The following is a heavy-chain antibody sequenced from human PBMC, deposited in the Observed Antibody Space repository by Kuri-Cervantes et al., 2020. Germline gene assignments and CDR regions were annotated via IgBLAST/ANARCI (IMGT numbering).Heavy chain of an antibody. Sequence: GESLKISCAASGFTFSSYSMNWVRQAPGKGLEWVSSISSSSSYIYYADSVKGRFTISRDNAKNSLYLQMNSLRAEDTAVHYCARDGSITIFGVVSPWDYYYYYYMDVRGKGTTVTVSS. V-gene: IGHV3-21*01. D-gene: IGHD3-3*01. CDR3: ARDGSITIFGVVSPWDYYYYYYMDV. CDR2: ISSSSSYI. CDR1: GFTFSSYS. J-gene: IGHJ6*03.